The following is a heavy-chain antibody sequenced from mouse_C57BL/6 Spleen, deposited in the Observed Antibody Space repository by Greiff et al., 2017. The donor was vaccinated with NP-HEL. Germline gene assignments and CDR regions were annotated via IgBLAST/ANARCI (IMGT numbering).Heavy chain of an antibody. J-gene: IGHJ1*03. V-gene: IGHV5-6*01. CDR1: GFTFSSYG. CDR2: ISSGGSYT. CDR3: ARHSTIYYGNQGYFDV. Sequence: DVHLVESGGDLVKPGGSLKLSCAASGFTFSSYGMSWVRQTPDKRLEWVATISSGGSYTYYPDSVKGRFTISRDNAKNTLYLQMSSLKSEDTAMYYCARHSTIYYGNQGYFDVWGTGTTVTVSS. D-gene: IGHD2-1*01.